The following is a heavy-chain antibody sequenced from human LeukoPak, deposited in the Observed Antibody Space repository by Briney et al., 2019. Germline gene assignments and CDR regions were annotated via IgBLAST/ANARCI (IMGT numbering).Heavy chain of an antibody. V-gene: IGHV3-30*02. D-gene: IGHD3-22*01. CDR2: IRYDGSNK. Sequence: GGSLRLSCAASGFTFSSYGMHWVRQAPGKGLEWVAFIRYDGSNKYYADSVKGRFTISRDNSKNTLYLQMNSLRAEDTAVYYCLGYYDSSGPRVSDYWGQGTLVTVSS. J-gene: IGHJ4*02. CDR3: LGYYDSSGPRVSDY. CDR1: GFTFSSYG.